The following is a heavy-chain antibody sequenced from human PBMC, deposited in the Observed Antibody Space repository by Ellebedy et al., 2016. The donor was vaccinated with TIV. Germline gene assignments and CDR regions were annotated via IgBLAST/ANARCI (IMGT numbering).Heavy chain of an antibody. CDR1: GFTFSTYD. J-gene: IGHJ4*02. CDR2: IGTFDDT. Sequence: GGSLRLSXAGSGFTFSTYDMHWVRQGAGKGLEWVSSIGTFDDTYYAQSVKGRFTISREDPKNSLYLQMNSLRVEDTAVYYCARDESVATMADYWGQGTLVTVSS. D-gene: IGHD5-12*01. CDR3: ARDESVATMADY. V-gene: IGHV3-13*01.